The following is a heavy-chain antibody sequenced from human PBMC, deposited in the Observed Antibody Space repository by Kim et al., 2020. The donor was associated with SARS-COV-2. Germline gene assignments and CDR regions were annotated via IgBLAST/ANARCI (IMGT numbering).Heavy chain of an antibody. J-gene: IGHJ6*02. D-gene: IGHD3-10*01. CDR3: AREDYYGSGSVGYGMDV. V-gene: IGHV1-2*04. CDR1: GYTFTGYY. CDR2: INPNSGGT. Sequence: ASVKVSCKASGYTFTGYYMHWVRQAPGQGLEWMGWINPNSGGTNYAQKFQGWVTMTRDTSISTAYMELSRLRSDDTAVYYCAREDYYGSGSVGYGMDVWGQGTTVTVSS.